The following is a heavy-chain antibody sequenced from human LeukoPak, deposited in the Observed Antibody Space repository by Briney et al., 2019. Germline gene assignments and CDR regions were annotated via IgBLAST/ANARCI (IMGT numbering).Heavy chain of an antibody. Sequence: GGSLRLSCAASGFTFSDYYMSWIRQAPGKGLVWVSYISNSGNTIYYADSVKGRFTISRDNAKNSLYLQMNSLRAEDTAVYYCARDWSRTNCYGCADYFDYWGQGTLVTVSS. CDR1: GFTFSDYY. CDR2: ISNSGNTI. V-gene: IGHV3-11*01. D-gene: IGHD2-2*01. CDR3: ARDWSRTNCYGCADYFDY. J-gene: IGHJ4*02.